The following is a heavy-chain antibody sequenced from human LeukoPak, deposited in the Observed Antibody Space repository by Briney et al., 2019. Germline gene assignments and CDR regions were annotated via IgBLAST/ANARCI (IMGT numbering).Heavy chain of an antibody. D-gene: IGHD3-22*01. V-gene: IGHV3-30*03. CDR1: GFTFSSYG. CDR3: ARVGYYDTSGYYSNFDY. J-gene: IGHJ4*02. CDR2: ISYDGSNK. Sequence: GRSLRLSCAASGFTFSSYGMHWVRQAPGKGLEWVAVISYDGSNKYYADSVKGRFTISRDNSKNTLYLQMNSLRAEDTAVYYCARVGYYDTSGYYSNFDYWGQGTLVTVSS.